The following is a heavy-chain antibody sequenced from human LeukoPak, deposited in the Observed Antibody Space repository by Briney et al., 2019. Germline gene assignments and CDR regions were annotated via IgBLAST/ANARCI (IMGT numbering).Heavy chain of an antibody. Sequence: MTAESVSLTYTVSCGSISIRSYYWGWIRQPPGKGLEWIGSIYYSGSTYYNPSLKSRVPISVDTSKNQFSLKLSSVTAADTAVYYCARHVNPTQVAAPFDYWGQGTLVTVSS. D-gene: IGHD5-12*01. V-gene: IGHV4-39*01. CDR1: CGSISIRSYY. CDR3: ARHVNPTQVAAPFDY. J-gene: IGHJ4*02. CDR2: IYYSGST.